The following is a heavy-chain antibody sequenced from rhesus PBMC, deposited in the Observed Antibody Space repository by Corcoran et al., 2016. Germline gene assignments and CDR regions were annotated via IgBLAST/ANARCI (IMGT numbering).Heavy chain of an antibody. J-gene: IGHJ5-2*02. CDR3: VRIGGARKYNSLDV. D-gene: IGHD1-44*02. CDR1: GGSISSSY. Sequence: QLQLQESGPGLVKPSETLSVTCAVSGGSISSSYWSWIRQAPGKGLEWIGYIYGSGSSTNNNPPLKSRVTLSVDTSKNQFSLKLSSVTAADTAVYYCVRIGGARKYNSLDVWGRGVLVTVSS. V-gene: IGHV4-169*01. CDR2: IYGSGSST.